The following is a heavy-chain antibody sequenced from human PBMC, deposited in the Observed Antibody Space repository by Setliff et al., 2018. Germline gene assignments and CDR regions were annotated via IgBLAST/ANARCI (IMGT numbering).Heavy chain of an antibody. CDR3: ARDNTIVGATDY. CDR2: LHTSGST. CDR1: GGSISSGSYY. D-gene: IGHD1-26*01. Sequence: PSETLSLTCAVSGGSISSGSYYWSWTRQPAGKGLEWVGRLHTSGSTNYNPSLKSRATISVDTSKNQFSLNLSSVTAADTAVYFCARDNTIVGATDYWGQGTLVTVSS. J-gene: IGHJ4*02. V-gene: IGHV4-61*02.